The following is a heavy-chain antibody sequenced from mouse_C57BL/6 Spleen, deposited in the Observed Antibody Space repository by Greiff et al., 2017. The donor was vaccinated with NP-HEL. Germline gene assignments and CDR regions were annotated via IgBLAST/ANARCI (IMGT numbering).Heavy chain of an antibody. CDR3: ARRTYYSNFDY. Sequence: EVKLVESGGGLVKPGGSLKLSCAASGFTFSDYGMHWVRQAPEKGLEWVAYISRGSSTIYYADTVKGRFTISRDNAKNTLFLQMTSLRSEDTAMYYCARRTYYSNFDYWGKGTTLTVSS. D-gene: IGHD2-5*01. CDR2: ISRGSSTI. CDR1: GFTFSDYG. J-gene: IGHJ2*01. V-gene: IGHV5-17*01.